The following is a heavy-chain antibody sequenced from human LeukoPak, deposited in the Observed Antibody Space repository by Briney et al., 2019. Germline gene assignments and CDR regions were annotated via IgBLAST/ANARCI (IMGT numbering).Heavy chain of an antibody. V-gene: IGHV3-21*01. CDR2: ITSSSSFM. CDR3: ARGMEDYYMDV. J-gene: IGHJ6*03. Sequence: GGSLRLSCAASGFTFSSYTMKWVRQAPGKGLEWVSSITSSSSFMVYTDSVEGRFTISRDNAKNSLYLHMNSLRDDDTAVYYCARGMEDYYMDVWGKGTTVTISS. D-gene: IGHD3-3*01. CDR1: GFTFSSYT.